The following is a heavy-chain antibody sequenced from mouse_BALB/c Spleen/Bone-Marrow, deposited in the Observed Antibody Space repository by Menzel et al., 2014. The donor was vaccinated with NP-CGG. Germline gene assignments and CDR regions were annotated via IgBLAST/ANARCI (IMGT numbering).Heavy chain of an antibody. D-gene: IGHD4-1*01. CDR3: ARTGPFDY. CDR1: GYAFSSSW. J-gene: IGHJ2*01. Sequence: VQLQQSGPELMKPGASVKISCKASGYAFSSSWMNWVKQRPGQGLEWIGRIYPGDGDTNYNGKFKGKATLTADKSSSTAYMQLSSLTSVDSAVYFCARTGPFDYWGQGTTLTVSS. CDR2: IYPGDGDT. V-gene: IGHV1-82*01.